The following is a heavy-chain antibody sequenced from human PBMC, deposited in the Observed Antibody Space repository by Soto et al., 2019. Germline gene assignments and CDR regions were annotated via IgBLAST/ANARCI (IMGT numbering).Heavy chain of an antibody. D-gene: IGHD1-1*01. J-gene: IGHJ6*03. CDR1: GGSISSGGYY. CDR3: ARSAVGKPGYYYMDV. V-gene: IGHV4-31*03. CDR2: IYYSGST. Sequence: SETLSLTCTVSGGSISSGGYYWSWIRQHPGKGLEWIGYIYYSGSTYYNPSLKSRVTISVDTSKNQFSLKLSSVTAADTAVYYCARSAVGKPGYYYMDVWGKGTTVTVS.